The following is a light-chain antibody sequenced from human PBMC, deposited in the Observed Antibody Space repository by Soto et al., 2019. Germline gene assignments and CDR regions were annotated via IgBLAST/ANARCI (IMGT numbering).Light chain of an antibody. CDR3: QQYYSFPLT. CDR2: WAS. Sequence: DIVMTQSPDSLAVSLGERATIKCKSSQPVLYSSNNKNYLAWYQHKAGQPPKLLIYWASTRESGVPDRFSGSGSATDFTLSISSLQAEDVAVYYCQQYYSFPLTFGGGTKVEIK. CDR1: QPVLYSSNNKNY. J-gene: IGKJ4*01. V-gene: IGKV4-1*01.